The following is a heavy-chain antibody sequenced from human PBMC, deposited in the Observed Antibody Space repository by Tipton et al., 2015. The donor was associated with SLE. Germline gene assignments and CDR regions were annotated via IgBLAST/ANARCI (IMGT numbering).Heavy chain of an antibody. CDR2: INHSGST. V-gene: IGHV4-34*01. Sequence: TLSLTCAVYGGSFSGYYLTWIRQPPGKGLDWIGEINHSGSTNYNPSLKSRVTISIDTSKNQFSLKVSSVTAADTAVYYCARGRYCSSTSCSYCFDCWGQGTLVTVSS. CDR1: GGSFSGYY. D-gene: IGHD2-2*01. CDR3: ARGRYCSSTSCSYCFDC. J-gene: IGHJ4*02.